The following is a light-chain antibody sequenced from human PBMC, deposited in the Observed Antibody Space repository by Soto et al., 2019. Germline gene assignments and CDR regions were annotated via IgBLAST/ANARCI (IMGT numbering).Light chain of an antibody. Sequence: QSALTQPPSASGSPGQSVTISCTGTSSDVGAYNYVSWYQQHPGRAPKLMIYEVTNRPSGVSNRFSGSKSGSTASLTISGLQAEDEADYYCSSYTSSNTLVFGTGTKLTVL. J-gene: IGLJ1*01. CDR2: EVT. V-gene: IGLV2-14*01. CDR1: SSDVGAYNY. CDR3: SSYTSSNTLV.